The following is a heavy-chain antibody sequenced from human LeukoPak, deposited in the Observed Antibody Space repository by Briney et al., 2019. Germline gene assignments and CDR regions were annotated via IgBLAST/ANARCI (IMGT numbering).Heavy chain of an antibody. V-gene: IGHV3-21*01. CDR2: ISSAGGYI. D-gene: IGHD2-2*01. Sequence: GGSLRLSCAASGFTFSSYTLNWVRQAPGKRLEWVSSISSAGGYIYYADSVKGRFTISRDNAKNSLYLQMNSLRAVDTAVYYCAREIVSSNSFDNWGQGTLVTVSS. J-gene: IGHJ4*02. CDR1: GFTFSSYT. CDR3: AREIVSSNSFDN.